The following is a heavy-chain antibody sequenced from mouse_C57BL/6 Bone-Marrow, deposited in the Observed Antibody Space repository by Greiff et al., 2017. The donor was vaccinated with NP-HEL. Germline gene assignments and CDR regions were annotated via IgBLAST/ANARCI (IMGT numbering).Heavy chain of an antibody. CDR2: INHNNGGT. J-gene: IGHJ1*03. Sequence: VQLQQSGPELVKPGASVKISCKASGYTFTDYYMNWVKQSHGKSLEWIGDINHNNGGTSYNQKFKGKATLTVDKSSSTAYMELRSLTSEDSAVYYCAREDDGYPDWYFDVWGTGTTVTVSS. D-gene: IGHD2-3*01. CDR3: AREDDGYPDWYFDV. CDR1: GYTFTDYY. V-gene: IGHV1-26*01.